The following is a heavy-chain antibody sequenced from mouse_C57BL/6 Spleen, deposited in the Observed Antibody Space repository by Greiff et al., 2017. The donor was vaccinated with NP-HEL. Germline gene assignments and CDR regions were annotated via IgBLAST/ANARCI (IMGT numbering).Heavy chain of an antibody. D-gene: IGHD1-1*01. CDR2: ISSGGDYI. CDR3: TRDGSSSWYFDV. CDR1: GFTFSSYA. J-gene: IGHJ1*03. V-gene: IGHV5-9-1*02. Sequence: EVQRVESGEGLVKPGGSLKLSCAASGFTFSSYAMSWVRQTPEKRLEWVAYISSGGDYIYYADTVKGRFTISRDNARNTLYLQMSSLKSEDTAIYYCTRDGSSSWYFDVWGTGTTVTVSS.